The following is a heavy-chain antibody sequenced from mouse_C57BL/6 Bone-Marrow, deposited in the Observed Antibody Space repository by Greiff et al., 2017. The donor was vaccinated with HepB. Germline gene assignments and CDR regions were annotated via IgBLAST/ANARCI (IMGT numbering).Heavy chain of an antibody. CDR2: SRNKANDYTT. Sequence: EVNLVESGGGLVQSGRSLRLSCATSGFTFSDFYMEWVRQAPGKGLEWIAASRNKANDYTTEYSASVKGRFIVSRDTSQSILYLQMNALRAEDTAIYYCARDAGNYYGSSPYAMDYWGQGTSVTVSS. CDR1: GFTFSDFY. D-gene: IGHD1-1*01. CDR3: ARDAGNYYGSSPYAMDY. J-gene: IGHJ4*01. V-gene: IGHV7-1*01.